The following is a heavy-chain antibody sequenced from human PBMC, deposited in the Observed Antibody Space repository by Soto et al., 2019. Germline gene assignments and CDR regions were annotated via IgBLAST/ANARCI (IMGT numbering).Heavy chain of an antibody. CDR3: ARGYEHGCCGC. D-gene: IGHD6-19*01. CDR2: INAGYGNT. J-gene: IGHJ4*02. V-gene: IGHV1-3*01. Sequence: GSAVQVSCKACVCRISKSAILWRRQAPGQRIEWMGWINAGYGNTKSSQKFQDRVTISRDTSASPAYMELTSLRSEDTAVYYCARGYEHGCCGCWGQRHLVSFSA. CDR1: VCRISKSA.